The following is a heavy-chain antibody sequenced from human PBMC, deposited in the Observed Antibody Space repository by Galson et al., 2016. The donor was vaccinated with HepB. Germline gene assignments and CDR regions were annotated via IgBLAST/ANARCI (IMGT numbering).Heavy chain of an antibody. J-gene: IGHJ4*02. Sequence: SETLSLTCSVSGGSISSWSYRTYHWGWIRQSPGKGLEWIAVIHYDGTPYYNPSLDSRVTISADTSKNQFSLKVTSVTAADTAVYFCARQPASGIPYDYFDLWGQGTLVPVSS. CDR2: IHYDGTP. V-gene: IGHV4-39*01. CDR3: ARQPASGIPYDYFDL. D-gene: IGHD2-2*01. CDR1: GGSISSWSYRTYH.